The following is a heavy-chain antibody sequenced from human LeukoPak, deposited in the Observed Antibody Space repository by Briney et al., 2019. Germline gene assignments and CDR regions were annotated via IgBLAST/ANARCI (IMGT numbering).Heavy chain of an antibody. CDR1: GGSISSYF. J-gene: IGHJ5*02. V-gene: IGHV4-59*01. D-gene: IGHD3-3*01. CDR3: ARAPWRNWFDP. CDR2: IYYSGST. Sequence: SETLSLTCTVSGGSISSYFWSWIRQPPGKGLEWIGYIYYSGSTNYNPSLKSRVTISVDTSKNQFSLKLSSVTAADTAVYYCARAPWRNWFDPWGQGTPVTVSS.